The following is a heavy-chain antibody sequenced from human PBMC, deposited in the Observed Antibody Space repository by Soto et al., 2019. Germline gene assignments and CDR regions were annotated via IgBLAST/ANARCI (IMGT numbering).Heavy chain of an antibody. Sequence: GGSLRLSCAASGFTFSDYYMSWIRQAPGKGLEWVSYISSSSSYTNYADSVKGRFTISRDNAKNSLYLQMNSLRAEDTAVYYCARDLMYCSGGSCYSPPVYYFDYWGQGTLVTVSS. CDR1: GFTFSDYY. CDR3: ARDLMYCSGGSCYSPPVYYFDY. J-gene: IGHJ4*02. V-gene: IGHV3-11*06. CDR2: ISSSSSYT. D-gene: IGHD2-15*01.